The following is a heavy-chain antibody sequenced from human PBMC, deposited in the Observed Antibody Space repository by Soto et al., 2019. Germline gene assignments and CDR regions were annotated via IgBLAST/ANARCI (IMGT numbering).Heavy chain of an antibody. V-gene: IGHV3-21*01. Sequence: GGSLRLSCAASGFTFSSYSMNWVRQAPGKGLEWVSSISSSSSYIYYADSVKGRFTISRDNAKNSLYLQMNSLRAEDTAVYYCARGGSGWYFVRWGQGTLVTVSS. CDR1: GFTFSSYS. CDR2: ISSSSSYI. J-gene: IGHJ4*02. D-gene: IGHD6-19*01. CDR3: ARGGSGWYFVR.